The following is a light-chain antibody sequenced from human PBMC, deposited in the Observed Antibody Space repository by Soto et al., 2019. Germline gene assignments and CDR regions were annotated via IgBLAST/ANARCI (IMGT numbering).Light chain of an antibody. V-gene: IGKV3-20*01. Sequence: EIVLTQSPATLSLSPGERVTLSCRASQSVSNSLAWYQQKPGQPPRLLIYDVSNRATGIPARFSGGQSGTDFTLTVSRLEPEDFAVYFCQHYGSSPYTFGQGTKVDIK. CDR1: QSVSNS. CDR3: QHYGSSPYT. CDR2: DVS. J-gene: IGKJ2*01.